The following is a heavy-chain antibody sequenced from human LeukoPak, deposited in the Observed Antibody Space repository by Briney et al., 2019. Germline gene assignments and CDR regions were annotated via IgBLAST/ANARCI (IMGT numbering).Heavy chain of an antibody. D-gene: IGHD4-17*01. Sequence: GASVKVSCKTSGYTFTNHGISWVRQAPGQGLEWMGWISGYNGNTNYVQKLRGRVTMTTDTSTSTAYMELRSLSSDDTAVYYCARDLSLGRHDDGEPFDYWGQGTLVTVSS. J-gene: IGHJ4*02. CDR3: ARDLSLGRHDDGEPFDY. CDR2: ISGYNGNT. CDR1: GYTFTNHG. V-gene: IGHV1-18*01.